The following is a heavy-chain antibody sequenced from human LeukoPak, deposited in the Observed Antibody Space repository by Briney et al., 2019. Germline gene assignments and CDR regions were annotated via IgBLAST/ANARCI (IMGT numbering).Heavy chain of an antibody. CDR3: ARDVDTAIYYYGMDV. Sequence: ASVKVSCKASGYTFTSYAMHWVRQAPGQRLEWMGWINAGNGNTKYSQKFQGRVTITADESTSTAYMELSSLRSEDTAVYYCARDVDTAIYYYGMDVWGQGTTVTVSS. D-gene: IGHD5-18*01. CDR2: INAGNGNT. CDR1: GYTFTSYA. V-gene: IGHV1-3*01. J-gene: IGHJ6*02.